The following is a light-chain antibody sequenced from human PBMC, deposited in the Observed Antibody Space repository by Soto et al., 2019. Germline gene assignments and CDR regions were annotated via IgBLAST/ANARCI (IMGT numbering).Light chain of an antibody. CDR2: EGT. V-gene: IGLV2-14*01. J-gene: IGLJ1*01. Sequence: QSVLAQPASVSGSPGQSITISCTGTNNDVGGYNYVSWYQQHPGRAPELMIYEGTHRPSGVSNRFSGSKSDNTTSLTTSGLQADYEVDYYCSSYTSISNLYVFXTETQVTVL. CDR3: SSYTSISNLYV. CDR1: NNDVGGYNY.